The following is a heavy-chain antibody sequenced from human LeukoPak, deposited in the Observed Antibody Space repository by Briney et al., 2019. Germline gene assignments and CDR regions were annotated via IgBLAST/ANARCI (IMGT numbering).Heavy chain of an antibody. J-gene: IGHJ4*02. CDR1: GFIFSTYS. CDR2: IDITSYT. Sequence: GGSLRLSCAASGFIFSTYSMNWVRQAPGKWLEWVASIDITSYTYYADSVKGRFTISRDNAKISVYLQMNSLRDEDTAVYYCATEGPGVHFDYWGQGTPVTVSS. D-gene: IGHD3-10*01. CDR3: ATEGPGVHFDY. V-gene: IGHV3-21*01.